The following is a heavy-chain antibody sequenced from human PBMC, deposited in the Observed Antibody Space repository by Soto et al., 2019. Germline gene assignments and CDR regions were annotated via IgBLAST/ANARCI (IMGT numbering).Heavy chain of an antibody. CDR2: IKSKTDGGTT. Sequence: EVQLVESGGGLVKPGGSCRLSCAAPGLTFINAWLSWVRQAPGKGLEWVGGIKSKTDGGTTDYAAPVKGRFNISRHDAIHTLYLQMNRLKTEDSAVYYCTRDRGAAGLMQTGPDYWGPGTLVTGSS. CDR3: TRDRGAAGLMQTGPDY. V-gene: IGHV3-15*01. CDR1: GLTFINAW. D-gene: IGHD3-10*01. J-gene: IGHJ4*02.